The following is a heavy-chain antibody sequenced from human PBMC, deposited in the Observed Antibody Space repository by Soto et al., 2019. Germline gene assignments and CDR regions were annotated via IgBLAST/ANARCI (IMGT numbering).Heavy chain of an antibody. CDR3: AKTSIAARHYYYYMDV. J-gene: IGHJ6*03. D-gene: IGHD6-6*01. V-gene: IGHV3-30*18. CDR2: ISYDGSNK. Sequence: GGSLRLSCAASGFTFSSYGMHWVRQAPGKGLEWVAVISYDGSNKYYANSVKGRFTISRDNSKNTLYLQMKSLRAEDTAVYYCAKTSIAARHYYYYMDVWGKGTTVTVSS. CDR1: GFTFSSYG.